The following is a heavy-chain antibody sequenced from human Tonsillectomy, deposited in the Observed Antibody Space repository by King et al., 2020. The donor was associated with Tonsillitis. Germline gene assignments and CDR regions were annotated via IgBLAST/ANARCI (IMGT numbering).Heavy chain of an antibody. CDR1: GYTFTSYY. D-gene: IGHD6-19*01. CDR3: ARAGTGWAYNYFDP. CDR2: ISPGDGST. Sequence: HVQLVESGAEVKKPGASVKLSCQASGYTFTSYYMNWLRQARGQGFEWMGLISPGDGSTIYAQKFQGRVTMTRDTSTRTVYMELSGLTSDDAATYYCARAGTGWAYNYFDPWGQGTRVFVSS. V-gene: IGHV1-46*01. J-gene: IGHJ5*02.